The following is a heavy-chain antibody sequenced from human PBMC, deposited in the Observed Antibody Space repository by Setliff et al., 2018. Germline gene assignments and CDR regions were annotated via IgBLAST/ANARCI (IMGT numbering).Heavy chain of an antibody. CDR2: IYPGDSDT. J-gene: IGHJ3*02. CDR3: ARQYPYYHDSSGYFSPLDDGFDI. Sequence: PGASLKLSCKGSGYSFTSYWIGWVRQMPGKGLEWMGIIYPGDSDTRYSPSFQGQVTISADKSISTAYLQWSSLKASDTAMYYCARQYPYYHDSSGYFSPLDDGFDIWGQGTMVTVSS. D-gene: IGHD3-22*01. CDR1: GYSFTSYW. V-gene: IGHV5-51*01.